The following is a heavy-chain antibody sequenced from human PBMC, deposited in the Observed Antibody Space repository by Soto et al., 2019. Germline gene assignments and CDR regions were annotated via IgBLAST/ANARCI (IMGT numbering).Heavy chain of an antibody. V-gene: IGHV4-59*01. CDR2: IYYSGST. CDR3: ARAGLEWLPRNWFDP. D-gene: IGHD3-3*01. Sequence: SETLSLTCTVSGGSISSYCWSWVRQPPGKGLEWIGYIYYSGSTNYNPSLKSRVTISVDTSKNQFSLKLSSVTAADTAVYYCARAGLEWLPRNWFDPWGQGTLVTVSS. CDR1: GGSISSYC. J-gene: IGHJ5*02.